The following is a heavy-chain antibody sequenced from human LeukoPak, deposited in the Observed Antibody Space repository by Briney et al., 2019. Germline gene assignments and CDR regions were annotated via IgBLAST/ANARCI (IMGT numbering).Heavy chain of an antibody. CDR1: GYTFADYY. CDR2: INPNSGGT. CDR3: ARDRHRRHYYDSSLHPPLDY. V-gene: IGHV1-2*02. J-gene: IGHJ4*02. D-gene: IGHD3-22*01. Sequence: ASVKVSCKASGYTFADYYMQWVRQAPGQGLEWMGWINPNSGGTNYAQKFRGRVTMTTDTSTSTAYMDLRSLRSDDTAVYYCARDRHRRHYYDSSLHPPLDYWGQGTLVTVSS.